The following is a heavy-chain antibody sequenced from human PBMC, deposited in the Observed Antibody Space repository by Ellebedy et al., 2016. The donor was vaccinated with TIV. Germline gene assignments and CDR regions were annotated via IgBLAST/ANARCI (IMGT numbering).Heavy chain of an antibody. D-gene: IGHD3-22*01. J-gene: IGHJ4*02. V-gene: IGHV3-9*01. CDR2: ISWNSGKI. Sequence: SLKISCAASGFTFDDYTMHWVRQVPGKGLEWVSGISWNSGKIGYADSVKGRFTISRDNSKNTLDLQMNSLRVEDTAVYYCVKGGYDRSGYYAPPVECWGQGTLVTVSS. CDR1: GFTFDDYT. CDR3: VKGGYDRSGYYAPPVEC.